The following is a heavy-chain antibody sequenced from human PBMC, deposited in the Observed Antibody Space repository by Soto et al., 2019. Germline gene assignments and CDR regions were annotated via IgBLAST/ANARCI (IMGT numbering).Heavy chain of an antibody. CDR1: GYTFTTYG. V-gene: IGHV1-18*01. D-gene: IGHD6-13*01. CDR2: ISAYSGST. Sequence: QVQLVQSGAEVKKPGASVKVSCKASGYTFTTYGISWVRQAPGQGLEWMGWISAYSGSTKFAQKLQGRVTMTTDTSTPTAYMELRSLTSDDTAVYYCARDFTKSSSWPYYFDYWGQGTLVTVSS. CDR3: ARDFTKSSSWPYYFDY. J-gene: IGHJ4*02.